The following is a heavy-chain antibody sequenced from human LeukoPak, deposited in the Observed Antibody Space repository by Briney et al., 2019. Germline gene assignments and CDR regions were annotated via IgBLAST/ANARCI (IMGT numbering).Heavy chain of an antibody. CDR1: GFTFSNFA. CDR3: AKMVHTEQWLVPFDY. Sequence: PGGSLRLSCAAFGFTFSNFAMNWVRQAPGKGLEWVSTISGSGGSTYYADSVKGRFTISRDNSKNTLYLQMNSLRAEDTAVYYCAKMVHTEQWLVPFDYWGQGTLVTVSS. J-gene: IGHJ4*02. CDR2: ISGSGGST. D-gene: IGHD6-19*01. V-gene: IGHV3-23*01.